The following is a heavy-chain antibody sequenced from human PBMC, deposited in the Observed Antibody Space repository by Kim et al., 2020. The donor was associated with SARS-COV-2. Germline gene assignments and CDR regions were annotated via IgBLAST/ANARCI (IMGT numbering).Heavy chain of an antibody. J-gene: IGHJ4*01. CDR3: AKDSAHGDGFEHYFDN. V-gene: IGHV3-9*01. D-gene: IGHD3-10*01. CDR2: ISCTGTTT. Sequence: GGSLRLSCEASGFTFEKYAMHWVRQVPGKGLEWISSISCTGTTTDYADSVRGRFTISRDNARNSLYLQMNNLRDEDTAFYYCAKDSAHGDGFEHYFDNWG. CDR1: GFTFEKYA.